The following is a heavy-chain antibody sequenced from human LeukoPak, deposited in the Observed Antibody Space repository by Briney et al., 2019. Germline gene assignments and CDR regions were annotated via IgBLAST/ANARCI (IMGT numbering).Heavy chain of an antibody. Sequence: TGTLSLTCTVSGGSISSSSYYWGWIRQPPGKGLEWIGSIYYSGSTYYNPSLKSRVTISVDTSKNQFSLKLSSVTAADTAVYYCARYSSSSSFDYWGQGTLVTVSS. V-gene: IGHV4-39*07. CDR2: IYYSGST. D-gene: IGHD6-6*01. CDR3: ARYSSSSSFDY. J-gene: IGHJ4*02. CDR1: GGSISSSSYY.